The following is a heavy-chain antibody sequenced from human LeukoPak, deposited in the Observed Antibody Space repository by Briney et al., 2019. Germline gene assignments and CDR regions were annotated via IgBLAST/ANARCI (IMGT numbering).Heavy chain of an antibody. J-gene: IGHJ5*02. CDR1: GGSISSYY. CDR3: ARFIDEIDNWFDP. D-gene: IGHD3-16*02. V-gene: IGHV4-4*07. Sequence: SETLSLTCTVSGGSISSYYWSWIRQPAGKGLEWIGRIHITGSTNYNPSLKSRVTMSVATSKNQFSLKLSSVTAADTAVYYCARFIDEIDNWFDPWGQGTLVTVSS. CDR2: IHITGST.